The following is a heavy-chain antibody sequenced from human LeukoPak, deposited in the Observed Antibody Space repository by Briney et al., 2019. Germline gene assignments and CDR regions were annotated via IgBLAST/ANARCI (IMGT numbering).Heavy chain of an antibody. Sequence: PSETLSLTCAVYGGSLSGYYWSWIRQPPGKGLEWIGEINHSGSTNYNPSLKSRVTISVDTSKNQFSLKLSSVTAADTAVYYCARGVPRLRYFDWLLSVAAFDIWGQGTTVTVSS. J-gene: IGHJ3*02. V-gene: IGHV4-34*01. CDR2: INHSGST. CDR1: GGSLSGYY. D-gene: IGHD3-9*01. CDR3: ARGVPRLRYFDWLLSVAAFDI.